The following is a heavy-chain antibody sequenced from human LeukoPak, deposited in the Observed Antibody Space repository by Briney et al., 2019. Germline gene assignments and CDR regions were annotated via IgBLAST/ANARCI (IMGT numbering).Heavy chain of an antibody. J-gene: IGHJ4*02. CDR1: GFTFSSYA. CDR3: ARSGGDYVASVTFKDY. CDR2: ITYDGSNK. D-gene: IGHD4-17*01. Sequence: GGSLRLSCAASGFTFSSYAMHWVRQAPGKGLEWVAVITYDGSNKYYADSVKGRFTISRDNSKNTPYLQMNSLRAEDTAVYYCARSGGDYVASVTFKDYWGQGTLVTVSS. V-gene: IGHV3-30-3*01.